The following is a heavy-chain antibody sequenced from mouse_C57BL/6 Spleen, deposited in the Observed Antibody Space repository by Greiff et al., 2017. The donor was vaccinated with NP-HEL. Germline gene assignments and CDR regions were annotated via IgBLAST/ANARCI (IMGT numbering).Heavy chain of an antibody. J-gene: IGHJ4*01. V-gene: IGHV1-81*01. D-gene: IGHD2-4*01. CDR1: GYTFTSYG. CDR2: IYPRSGNT. CDR3: ARSTDYDYERDAMDY. Sequence: QVQLQQSGAELARPGASVKLSCKASGYTFTSYGISWVKQRTGQGLEWIGEIYPRSGNTYYNERFKGKATLTADKSSSTAYMELRSLTSEDSAVYFCARSTDYDYERDAMDYWGQGTSVTVSS.